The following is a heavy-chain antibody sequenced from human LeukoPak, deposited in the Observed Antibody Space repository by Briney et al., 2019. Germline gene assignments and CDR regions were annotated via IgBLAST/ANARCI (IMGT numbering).Heavy chain of an antibody. CDR2: MPYDGSNK. Sequence: PGGSLRLSCVASGFTFSGYGMHWVRQAPGKGLEWVAFMPYDGSNKYYADSVKGRFTISRDNSKNTLYLQMNSLRVEDTAVYYCAKCRGEAAAPRTDYWGQGTLVTVSS. D-gene: IGHD6-13*01. CDR3: AKCRGEAAAPRTDY. J-gene: IGHJ4*02. V-gene: IGHV3-30*02. CDR1: GFTFSGYG.